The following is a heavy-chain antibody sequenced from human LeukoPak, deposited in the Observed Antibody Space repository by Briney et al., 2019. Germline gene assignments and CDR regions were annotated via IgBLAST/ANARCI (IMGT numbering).Heavy chain of an antibody. CDR2: IIPILGIA. CDR1: GCTFSSYA. J-gene: IGHJ5*02. D-gene: IGHD5-18*01. Sequence: GASVKVSCKASGCTFSSYAISWVRQAPGQGLEWMGRIIPILGIANYAQKFQGRVTITADKSTSTAYMELSSLRSEDTAVYYCARDPGLQLSQNWFDPWGQGTLVTVSS. V-gene: IGHV1-69*04. CDR3: ARDPGLQLSQNWFDP.